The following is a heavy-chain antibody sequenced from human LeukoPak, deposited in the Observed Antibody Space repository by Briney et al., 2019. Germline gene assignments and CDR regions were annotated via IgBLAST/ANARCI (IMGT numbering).Heavy chain of an antibody. V-gene: IGHV4-4*02. CDR2: IYHSGST. CDR3: ARGIAARRGGPYFDY. CDR1: GGSISSSNW. J-gene: IGHJ4*02. Sequence: SETLSLTCAVSGGSISSSNWWSWVRQPPGKGLEWIGEIYHSGSTNYNPSLKSRVTISVDKSKNQFSLKLSSVTAADTAVYYCARGIAARRGGPYFDYWGQGTLVTVSS. D-gene: IGHD6-6*01.